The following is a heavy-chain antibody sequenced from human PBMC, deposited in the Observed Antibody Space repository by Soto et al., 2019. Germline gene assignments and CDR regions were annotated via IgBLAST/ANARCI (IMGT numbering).Heavy chain of an antibody. CDR3: AKFDLNYYDSSGHTPQFDY. D-gene: IGHD3-22*01. V-gene: IGHV3-30*18. J-gene: IGHJ4*02. CDR1: GFTFSSYG. CDR2: ISYDGSNK. Sequence: GGSLRLSCAASGFTFSSYGMHWVRQAPGKGLEWVAVISYDGSNKYYADSVKGRFTISRDNSKNTLYLQMNSLRAEDTAVYYCAKFDLNYYDSSGHTPQFDYWGQGTLVTVAS.